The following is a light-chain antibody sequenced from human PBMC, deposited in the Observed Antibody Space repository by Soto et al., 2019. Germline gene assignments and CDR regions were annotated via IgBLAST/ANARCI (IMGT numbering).Light chain of an antibody. CDR2: RAS. Sequence: EMVLTQSPGTLSFSPGERATLSCRASQSVSSSYLAWYQQKPGQAPRLLIYRASRRATGIPDRFSGSGSGTDFTITISRLEPEDFAVYYCQQYGSPGTFGQGTKVEIK. V-gene: IGKV3-20*01. J-gene: IGKJ1*01. CDR3: QQYGSPGT. CDR1: QSVSSSY.